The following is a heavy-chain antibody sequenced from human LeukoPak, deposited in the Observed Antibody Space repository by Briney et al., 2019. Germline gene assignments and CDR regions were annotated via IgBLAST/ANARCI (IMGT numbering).Heavy chain of an antibody. J-gene: IGHJ4*02. D-gene: IGHD6-13*01. V-gene: IGHV3-74*01. CDR2: INRDGSST. Sequence: GGSLRLSCAASGFTFRSYWMHWVRQAPGKGLVWVSRINRDGSSTNHADSVKGRFTISRDNAKNTLHLQMNSLRAEDTAVYYCVRDDSSHFDYWGQGALVTVSS. CDR1: GFTFRSYW. CDR3: VRDDSSHFDY.